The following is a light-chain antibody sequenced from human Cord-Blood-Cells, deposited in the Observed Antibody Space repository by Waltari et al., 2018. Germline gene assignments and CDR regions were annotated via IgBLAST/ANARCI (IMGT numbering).Light chain of an antibody. J-gene: IGLJ3*02. CDR2: EGS. CDR1: SSHVGSYNL. Sequence: QSALTQPASVSGSPGQSITISCTGTSSHVGSYNLVSWYQQHPGKAPKLMIYEGSKRPSGVSNLFSGSKSGNTASLTISGLQTEDEADYYCCSYAGSSTWVFGGGTKLTVL. CDR3: CSYAGSSTWV. V-gene: IGLV2-23*01.